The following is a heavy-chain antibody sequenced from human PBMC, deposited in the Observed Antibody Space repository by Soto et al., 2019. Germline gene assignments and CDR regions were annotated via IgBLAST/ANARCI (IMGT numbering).Heavy chain of an antibody. Sequence: SVKVSCKASGGTFSSYAISWVRQAPGQGLEWMGGIIPIFGTANYAQKFQGRVTITADESTSTAYMELSSLRSEDTAVYYCARSRSVLRYFDDWGQGTLVTVSS. D-gene: IGHD3-9*01. CDR2: IIPIFGTA. CDR3: ARSRSVLRYFDD. V-gene: IGHV1-69*13. CDR1: GGTFSSYA. J-gene: IGHJ4*02.